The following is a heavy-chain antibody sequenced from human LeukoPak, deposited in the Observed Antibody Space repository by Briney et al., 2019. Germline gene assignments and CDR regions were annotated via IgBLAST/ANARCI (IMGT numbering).Heavy chain of an antibody. CDR1: GGSFSGYH. V-gene: IGHV4-34*01. CDR3: ARGFPSSSRWFDP. J-gene: IGHJ5*02. Sequence: ETLSLTXXXXGGSFSGYHWTWIRLRPGKGLEWIGDINHSGSTHYNPSLKSRVTISVDTSNNQFSLKLHSVTAADTAVYYCARGFPSSSRWFDPWGQGTLVTVSS. CDR2: INHSGST. D-gene: IGHD6-6*01.